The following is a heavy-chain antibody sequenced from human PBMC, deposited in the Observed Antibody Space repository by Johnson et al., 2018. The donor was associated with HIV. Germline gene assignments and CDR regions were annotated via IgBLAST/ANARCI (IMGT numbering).Heavy chain of an antibody. CDR1: GFTVSSNY. CDR2: IYSGGST. J-gene: IGHJ3*02. D-gene: IGHD4-11*01. CDR3: ARIDYSNYEEAFDI. V-gene: IGHV3-66*01. Sequence: EVQLVESGGGAVQPGRSLRLSCAASGFTVSSNYMSWVRQAPGKGLEWVSVIYSGGSTYYADSVKGRFTISRDNSKNTLYLQMNSLRAEDTAVYYCARIDYSNYEEAFDIWGQGTMVTVSS.